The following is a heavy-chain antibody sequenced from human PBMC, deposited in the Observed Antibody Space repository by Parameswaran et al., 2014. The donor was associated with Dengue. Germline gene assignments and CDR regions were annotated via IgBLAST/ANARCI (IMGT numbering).Heavy chain of an antibody. V-gene: IGHV1-8*01. Sequence: VRQAPGQGLEWMGWMNPDNGNTGYAQKFQGRVTMTRNTSISTAYMELSSLRSEDTAVYYCARGSEVTTTTVVYFYYMDVWGTGTTVTVSS. CDR2: MNPDNGNT. J-gene: IGHJ6*03. D-gene: IGHD3-22*01. CDR3: ARGSEVTTTTVVYFYYMDV.